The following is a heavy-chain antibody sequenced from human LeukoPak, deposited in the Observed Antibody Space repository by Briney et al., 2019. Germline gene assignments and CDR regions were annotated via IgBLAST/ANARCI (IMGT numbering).Heavy chain of an antibody. CDR2: ISSSSSYI. CDR1: RFTFSSYS. Sequence: PGGSLRLSCAASRFTFSSYSMNWVRQAPGKGLEWVSSISSSSSYIYYADSVKGRFTISRDNAKNSLYLQMNSLRAEDTAVYYCASLGYCSSTSCDNYYYYYYGMDVWGQGTTVTVSS. D-gene: IGHD2-2*01. CDR3: ASLGYCSSTSCDNYYYYYYGMDV. J-gene: IGHJ6*02. V-gene: IGHV3-21*01.